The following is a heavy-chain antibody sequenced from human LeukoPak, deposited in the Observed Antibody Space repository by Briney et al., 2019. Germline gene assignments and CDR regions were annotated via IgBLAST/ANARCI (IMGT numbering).Heavy chain of an antibody. Sequence: PGGSLRLSCAASGFTFSSYGMHWVRQAPGKGLEWVAFVRYDGSNKYYADSVKGRFTISRDNSKNTLYLQMNSLRAEGAAVYYCAKDHYDSSGYYEKYFDYWGQGTLVTVSS. V-gene: IGHV3-30*02. CDR3: AKDHYDSSGYYEKYFDY. D-gene: IGHD3-22*01. J-gene: IGHJ4*02. CDR1: GFTFSSYG. CDR2: VRYDGSNK.